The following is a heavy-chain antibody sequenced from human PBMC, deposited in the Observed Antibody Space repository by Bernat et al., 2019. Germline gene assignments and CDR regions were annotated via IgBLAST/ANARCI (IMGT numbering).Heavy chain of an antibody. V-gene: IGHV1-18*01. Sequence: QVQLVQSGAEVKKPGASVKVSCKASGYTFTSYGISWVRQAPGQGLEWMGWISAYNGNTNYAQKLQGRVTMTTDTSTSTAYMELSSLRSEDTAVCYCARDLGSSSWDDDLNYYYYGMDVWGQGTTVTVSS. CDR1: GYTFTSYG. J-gene: IGHJ6*02. D-gene: IGHD6-13*01. CDR3: ARDLGSSSWDDDLNYYYYGMDV. CDR2: ISAYNGNT.